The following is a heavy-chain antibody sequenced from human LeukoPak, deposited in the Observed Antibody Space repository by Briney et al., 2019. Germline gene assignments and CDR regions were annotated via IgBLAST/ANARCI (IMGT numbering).Heavy chain of an antibody. V-gene: IGHV3-53*01. CDR1: GFTVGTNS. J-gene: IGHJ1*01. D-gene: IGHD2-21*01. Sequence: GGSLRLSCAASGFTVGTNSMSRVRQSPGKGLEWVSVIYSGGSTYYADSVNGRFTISRDNSRNTLFLQMNSLRAEDTALYYCASAREYCGSAECYEYFSTGARAPWSPSP. CDR2: IYSGGST. CDR3: ASAREYCGSAECYEYFST.